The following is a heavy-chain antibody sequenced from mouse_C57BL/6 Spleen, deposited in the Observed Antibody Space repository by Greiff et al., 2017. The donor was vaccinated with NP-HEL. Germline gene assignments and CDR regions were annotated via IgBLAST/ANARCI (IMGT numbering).Heavy chain of an antibody. CDR1: GYTFTSYW. J-gene: IGHJ1*03. CDR3: ARSRGSSYEGYFDV. CDR2: IDPSDSYT. D-gene: IGHD1-1*01. V-gene: IGHV1-59*01. Sequence: QVQLQQPGAELVRPGTSVKLSCKASGYTFTSYWMHWVKQRPGQGLEWIGVIDPSDSYTNYNQKFKGKATLTVDTSSSTAYMQLSSLTSEDSAVYYCARSRGSSYEGYFDVWGTGTTVTVSS.